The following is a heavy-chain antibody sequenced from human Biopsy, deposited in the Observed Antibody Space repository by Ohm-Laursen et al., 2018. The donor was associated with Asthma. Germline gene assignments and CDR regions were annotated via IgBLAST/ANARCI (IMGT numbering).Heavy chain of an antibody. J-gene: IGHJ6*02. Sequence: SLRLSCAASGFSFSNYVMHWVRQAPGKGLEWVAGIFFDGSNKYYADSVKGRFTISRDNFRNTVHLQMSSLRPEDSAVHYCTRDRFYNSVTSESFYYGVDVWGQGTTVTVSS. D-gene: IGHD2-21*02. CDR3: TRDRFYNSVTSESFYYGVDV. CDR2: IFFDGSNK. V-gene: IGHV3-30-3*01. CDR1: GFSFSNYV.